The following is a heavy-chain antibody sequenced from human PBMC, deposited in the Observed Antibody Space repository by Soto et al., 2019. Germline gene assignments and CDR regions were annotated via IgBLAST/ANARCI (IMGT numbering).Heavy chain of an antibody. Sequence: QVQLVESGGGLVKPGGSLRLSCAASGFTFSDYYMSWIRQAPGKGLEWVSYISSGSGTIYYADSVKGRFTISRDNAKNARDRQMNSRRAEDTAGDYCARASFSSWDVPGHWGQGTLVTVSS. V-gene: IGHV3-11*01. D-gene: IGHD6-13*01. J-gene: IGHJ1*01. CDR2: ISSGSGTI. CDR3: ARASFSSWDVPGH. CDR1: GFTFSDYY.